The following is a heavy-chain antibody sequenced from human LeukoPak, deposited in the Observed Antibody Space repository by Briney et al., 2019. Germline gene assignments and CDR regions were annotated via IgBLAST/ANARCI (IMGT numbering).Heavy chain of an antibody. CDR3: AKAVGSISWSFDY. CDR2: ISHDGSDK. Sequence: GRSLRLSCEASGFTFSTYAMHWVRQAPGKGLEWVALISHDGSDKNYADSVKGRFTISRDNSNSTLYLQMDSLRGDDAAVYYCAKAVGSISWSFDYWGQGTLVTVSS. D-gene: IGHD6-13*01. J-gene: IGHJ4*02. V-gene: IGHV3-30*18. CDR1: GFTFSTYA.